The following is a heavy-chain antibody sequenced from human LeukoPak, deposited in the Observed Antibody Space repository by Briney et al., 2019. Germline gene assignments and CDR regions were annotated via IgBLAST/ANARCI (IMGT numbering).Heavy chain of an antibody. J-gene: IGHJ3*02. D-gene: IGHD5-24*01. CDR3: ARGRWLQLGDAFDI. V-gene: IGHV1-69*05. Sequence: SVKVSCKASGGTFSNYAISWVRQAPGQGLEWMGGIIPIFGTANYAQKFQGRVTITTDESTSTAYMELSSLRSEDTAVYYCARGRWLQLGDAFDIWGQGTMVTVSS. CDR2: IIPIFGTA. CDR1: GGTFSNYA.